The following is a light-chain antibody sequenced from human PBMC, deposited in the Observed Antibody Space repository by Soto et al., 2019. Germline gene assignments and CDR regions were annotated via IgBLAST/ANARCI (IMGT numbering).Light chain of an antibody. J-gene: IGKJ4*01. Sequence: EIVLTQSPGTLSLSPGEEATLSCRAGRVFGTSYLAWYQQKPGQAPRLLIYGASSRATGIPDRFSGSGSGTDFTLTISRLEPEDFAVYYCQQYGSSPTFGGGTKVEIK. CDR1: RVFGTSY. V-gene: IGKV3-20*01. CDR2: GAS. CDR3: QQYGSSPT.